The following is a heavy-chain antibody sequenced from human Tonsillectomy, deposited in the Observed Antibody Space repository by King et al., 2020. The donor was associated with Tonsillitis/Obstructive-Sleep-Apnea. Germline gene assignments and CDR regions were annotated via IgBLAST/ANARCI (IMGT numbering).Heavy chain of an antibody. CDR1: GGSISGYY. D-gene: IGHD3-22*01. Sequence: VQLQESGPGLVKPSETLSLTCTVSGGSISGYYWSWIRQPPGKGLEWIGYIFYSGSTSYNPSLKSRVTISVDTSNNQISLKLSSVTAADTAVYYCARHDSGGYYWLYFYYWGPGTLVPVSP. CDR2: IFYSGST. J-gene: IGHJ4*02. V-gene: IGHV4-59*08. CDR3: ARHDSGGYYWLYFYY.